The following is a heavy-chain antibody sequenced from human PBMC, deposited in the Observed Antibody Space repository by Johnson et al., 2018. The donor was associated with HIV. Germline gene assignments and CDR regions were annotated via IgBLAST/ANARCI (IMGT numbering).Heavy chain of an antibody. Sequence: VPLVESGGGLVQPGGSLRLSCAASGFTVSSNYMTWVRQGPGKGLEWVSVLNSGGGTYFADSVTGRFTISRDNAKNTLYLQMHSLRAEDTAVYFRARGCRDGDTCDAFDVWGRGTRVTVSS. CDR1: GFTVSSNY. V-gene: IGHV3-66*01. CDR2: LNSGGGT. D-gene: IGHD5-24*01. CDR3: ARGCRDGDTCDAFDV. J-gene: IGHJ3*01.